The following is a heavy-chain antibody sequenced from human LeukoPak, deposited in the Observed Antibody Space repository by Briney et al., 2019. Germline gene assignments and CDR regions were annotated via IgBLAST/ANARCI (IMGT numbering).Heavy chain of an antibody. V-gene: IGHV3-33*06. CDR2: IWYDGSNK. D-gene: IGHD4-17*01. J-gene: IGHJ4*02. CDR3: AKKSWANDYGDYGSLN. Sequence: GGSLRLSCAASGFTFSSYGMHWVRQAPGKGLEWVAVIWYDGSNKYYADSVKGRFTISRDNSKNTLYLQMNSLRAEDTAVYYCAKKSWANDYGDYGSLNWGQRTLVTVSS. CDR1: GFTFSSYG.